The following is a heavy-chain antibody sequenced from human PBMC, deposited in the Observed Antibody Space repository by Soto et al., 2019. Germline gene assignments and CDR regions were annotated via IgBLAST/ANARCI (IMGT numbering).Heavy chain of an antibody. V-gene: IGHV1-69*06. J-gene: IGHJ4*02. CDR1: GGPFSSYA. CDR2: IIPIFGTA. Sequence: QVQVVQSGAEVKKPGSSVKVSCQASGGPFSSYALRWVRQAPGQGLEWMGGIIPIFGTANYAQKLQGRVTISADNSTSTAYMELSSMRSEDKAVDSCARDHHGSGSPYWGQGTLVTVSS. CDR3: ARDHHGSGSPY. D-gene: IGHD3-10*01.